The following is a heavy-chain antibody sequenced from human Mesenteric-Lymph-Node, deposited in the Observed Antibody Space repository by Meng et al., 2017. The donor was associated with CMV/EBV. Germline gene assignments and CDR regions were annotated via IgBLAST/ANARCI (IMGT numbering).Heavy chain of an antibody. CDR2: ISPYNGNT. J-gene: IGHJ4*02. Sequence: YDYTWRSYGISWVRQAHGQAREWMGWISPYNGNTNYEQNLQGRVTMTTDTYTSTAYMELRSLRSDDTAVYYCARDGQWDFWSGFHDYWGQGTLVTVSS. V-gene: IGHV1-18*01. CDR3: ARDGQWDFWSGFHDY. D-gene: IGHD3-3*01. CDR1: DYTWRSYG.